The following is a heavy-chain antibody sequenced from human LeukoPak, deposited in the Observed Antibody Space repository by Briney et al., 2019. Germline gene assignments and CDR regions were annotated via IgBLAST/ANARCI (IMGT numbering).Heavy chain of an antibody. CDR3: ARAVAGTISNYFDY. D-gene: IGHD6-19*01. Sequence: SVKVSCKASGGTFSNCGLSWVRQAPGQGLEWMGGIIPIFGTTNYAQKFQGRVTMTRDTSTSTVYMELSSLRSEDTAVYYCARAVAGTISNYFDYWGQGTLVTVSS. CDR1: GGTFSNCG. CDR2: IIPIFGTT. J-gene: IGHJ4*02. V-gene: IGHV1-69*05.